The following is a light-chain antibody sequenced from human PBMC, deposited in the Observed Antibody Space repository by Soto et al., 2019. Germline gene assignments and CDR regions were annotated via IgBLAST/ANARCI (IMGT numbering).Light chain of an antibody. Sequence: DIQMTQSPSSLSASVGDRVILTCRASQSISTYLNWFQQKPGKAPKLLIYAASNLQSGVPSRFSGSGSGTYFTLTVSSLQPEDFATYYCQQIYSTPYTFGQGTKVEIK. CDR3: QQIYSTPYT. CDR2: AAS. V-gene: IGKV1-39*01. J-gene: IGKJ2*01. CDR1: QSISTY.